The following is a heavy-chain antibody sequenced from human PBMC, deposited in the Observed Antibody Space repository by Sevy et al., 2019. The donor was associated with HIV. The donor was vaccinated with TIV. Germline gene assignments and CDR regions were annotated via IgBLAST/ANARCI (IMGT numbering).Heavy chain of an antibody. CDR1: GFTFSKYS. V-gene: IGHV3-23*01. CDR3: AREGCTKPHDY. D-gene: IGHD2-8*01. CDR2: LSFGCGEI. J-gene: IGHJ4*02. Sequence: GGSLRLSCAASGFTFSKYSMSWVRQPPGKGLEWVSTLSFGCGEINYADSVKGRFTISRDNSKSSVYLQMNKLRPEDTAVYYCAREGCTKPHDYWCQGTLVTVSS.